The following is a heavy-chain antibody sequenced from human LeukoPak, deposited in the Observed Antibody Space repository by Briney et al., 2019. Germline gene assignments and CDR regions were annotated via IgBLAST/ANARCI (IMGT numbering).Heavy chain of an antibody. D-gene: IGHD2-15*01. J-gene: IGHJ6*04. V-gene: IGHV3-23*01. CDR3: AKVLDIVVVVAATPGMDV. CDR2: ISGSGGST. Sequence: GGSLRLSCAASGFTFSSYAMSWVRQAPGKGLEWVSAISGSGGSTYYADSVKGRFTISRDNSKNTLYLQMNSLRAEDTAVYYCAKVLDIVVVVAATPGMDVWGKGTTVTVSS. CDR1: GFTFSSYA.